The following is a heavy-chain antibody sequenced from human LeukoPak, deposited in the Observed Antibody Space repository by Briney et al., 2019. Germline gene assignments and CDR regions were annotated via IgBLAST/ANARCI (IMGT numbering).Heavy chain of an antibody. CDR3: ARLAYYYDSSGYHPSYYLDY. D-gene: IGHD3-22*01. Sequence: SETLSLTCTVSGGSISSSSYYWGWIRQPPGKGLEWIGSIYYSGSTYYNPSLKSRVTISVDTSKNQFSLKLSSVTAADTAVYYCARLAYYYDSSGYHPSYYLDYWGQGTLVTVSS. CDR1: GGSISSSSYY. V-gene: IGHV4-39*01. J-gene: IGHJ4*02. CDR2: IYYSGST.